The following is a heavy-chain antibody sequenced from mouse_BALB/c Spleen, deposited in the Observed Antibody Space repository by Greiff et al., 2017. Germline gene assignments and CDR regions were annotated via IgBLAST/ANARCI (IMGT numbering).Heavy chain of an antibody. Sequence: QVQLQQSAAELARPGASVKMSCKASGYTFTSYTMHWVKQRPGQGLEWIGYINPSSGYTEYNQKFKDKTTLTADKSSSTAYMQLSSLTSEDSAVYYCARWDGNLAWFAYWGQGTLVTVS. V-gene: IGHV1-4*02. CDR1: GYTFTSYT. J-gene: IGHJ3*01. CDR3: ARWDGNLAWFAY. D-gene: IGHD2-1*01. CDR2: INPSSGYT.